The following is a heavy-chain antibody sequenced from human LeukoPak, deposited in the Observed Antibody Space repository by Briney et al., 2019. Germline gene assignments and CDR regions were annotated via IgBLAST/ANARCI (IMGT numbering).Heavy chain of an antibody. CDR2: IIPIFGTA. J-gene: IGHJ4*02. CDR1: GGTFISYA. V-gene: IGHV1-69*13. CDR3: ARSAGIAAESWYFDY. D-gene: IGHD6-13*01. Sequence: ALVKVSCKASGGTFISYAISWVRQAPGQGLEWMGGIIPIFGTANYAQKFQGRVTITADESTSTAYMELSSLRSEDTAVYYCARSAGIAAESWYFDYWGQGTLVTVSS.